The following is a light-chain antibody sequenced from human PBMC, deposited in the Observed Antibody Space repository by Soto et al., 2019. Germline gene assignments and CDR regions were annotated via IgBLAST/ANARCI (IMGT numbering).Light chain of an antibody. CDR2: AAS. J-gene: IGKJ3*01. CDR3: QQLNSYPLIT. V-gene: IGKV1-9*01. Sequence: DIQLTQSPSFLSASVGDRVTITCRASQGISSYLAWYQQKPGKAPKLLIYAASTLQSGVPSRFSGSGYGTEFTLTITSLQPEDFATYYCQQLNSYPLITFGPGTKVDIK. CDR1: QGISSY.